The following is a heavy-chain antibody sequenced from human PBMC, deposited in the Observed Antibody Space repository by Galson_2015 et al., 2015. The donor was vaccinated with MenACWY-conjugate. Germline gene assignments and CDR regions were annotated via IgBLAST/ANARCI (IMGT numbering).Heavy chain of an antibody. V-gene: IGHV6-1*01. CDR1: GDSVSSKSAA. D-gene: IGHD5/OR15-5a*01. Sequence: CAISGDSVSSKSAAWNWTRQSPSRGPEWLGRTYYRSKWSNDYAVSLKSRITVNPDTSRNQFSLQLNSVTPEDTAVYYCAKEGAGLRGWGQGTLVIVSS. CDR3: AKEGAGLRG. J-gene: IGHJ4*02. CDR2: TYYRSKWSN.